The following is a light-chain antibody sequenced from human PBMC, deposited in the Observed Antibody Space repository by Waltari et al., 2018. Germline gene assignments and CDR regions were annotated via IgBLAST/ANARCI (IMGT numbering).Light chain of an antibody. CDR2: DVS. CDR1: SRHVGIYNL. J-gene: IGLJ2*01. CDR3: CSYVTGNTGL. Sequence: QAALIPPAPVSGPPGQALTLSCSGSSRHVGIYNLLSWYQQHPAKAPKLIIYDVSKRPSGVAKLFSGSKSGNTASLTISGLQAEDEADYYCCSYVTGNTGLFGGGTKLTVL. V-gene: IGLV2-23*02.